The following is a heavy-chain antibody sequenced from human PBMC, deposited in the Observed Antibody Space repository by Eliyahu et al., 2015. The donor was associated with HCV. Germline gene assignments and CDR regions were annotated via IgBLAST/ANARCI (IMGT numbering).Heavy chain of an antibody. CDR3: ARKKGYDPRHYYYYGMDV. V-gene: IGHV3-30-3*01. D-gene: IGHD1-1*01. CDR1: GFTFXSYX. CDR2: IXYDGSNK. J-gene: IGHJ6*02. Sequence: QVQLVXSGGGVVQPGXSLRLSCAASGFTFXSYXMHWVRQAPGKGLGWVAVIXYDGSNKYYADSVKXRFTISRDNSKNTLYLQMNSLRAEDTAVYYCARKKGYDPRHYYYYGMDVWGQGTTVTVSS.